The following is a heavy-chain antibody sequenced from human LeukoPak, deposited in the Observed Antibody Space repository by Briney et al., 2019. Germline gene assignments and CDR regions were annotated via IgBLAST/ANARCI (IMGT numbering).Heavy chain of an antibody. CDR2: IYHSGST. D-gene: IGHD3-10*01. CDR3: ARGLLWFGEFTYYFDY. V-gene: IGHV4-30-2*01. CDR1: GGSISSGGYS. J-gene: IGHJ4*02. Sequence: SQTLSLTCAVSGGSISSGGYSWSWIRQPPGKGLEWIGYIYHSGSTYYNPSLKSRVTISVDRSKNQFSLKLSSVTAADTAVYYCARGLLWFGEFTYYFDYWGQGTLVTVSS.